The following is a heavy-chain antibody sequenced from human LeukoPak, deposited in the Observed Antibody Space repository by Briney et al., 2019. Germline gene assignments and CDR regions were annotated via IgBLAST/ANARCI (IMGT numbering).Heavy chain of an antibody. CDR2: ISYDGSNK. CDR1: GFTFSSYA. CDR3: ARDTSATYYDFWSALKGFDY. Sequence: GGSLRLPCTASGFTFSSYAMNWVRQAPGKGLEWVAVISYDGSNKYYADSVKGRFTISRDNSKNTLHLQMNSLRAEDTAVYYCARDTSATYYDFWSALKGFDYWGQGTLVTVSS. V-gene: IGHV3-30-3*01. D-gene: IGHD3-3*01. J-gene: IGHJ4*02.